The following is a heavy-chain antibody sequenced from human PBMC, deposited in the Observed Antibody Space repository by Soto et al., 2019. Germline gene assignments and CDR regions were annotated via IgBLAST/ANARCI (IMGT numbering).Heavy chain of an antibody. V-gene: IGHV4-59*01. Sequence: SETQSLTCTVSGGYISIYYWSWIRQPPGKGLEWIGNIYNSGSTNYNPSLKSRVTVAVDTSRHQFSLKLSSVTAADTAMYYCASLYCSGDSCYWDYWGQGTLVTVSS. J-gene: IGHJ4*02. D-gene: IGHD2-15*01. CDR1: GGYISIYY. CDR3: ASLYCSGDSCYWDY. CDR2: IYNSGST.